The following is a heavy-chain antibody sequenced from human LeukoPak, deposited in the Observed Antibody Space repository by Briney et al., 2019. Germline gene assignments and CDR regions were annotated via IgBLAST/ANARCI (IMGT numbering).Heavy chain of an antibody. D-gene: IGHD4-17*01. Sequence: PGGSLRLSCAASGFTFRNYAMGWVRQAPGKGLECVPAISDDSSKTSYVDSVKGRFTLSTHYSTNNLSLQMTSLRAEDTAVYYCAKEGPDYGDYRSGDYFDFWGQGTLVTVSS. J-gene: IGHJ4*02. CDR2: ISDDSSKT. V-gene: IGHV3-23*01. CDR1: GFTFRNYA. CDR3: AKEGPDYGDYRSGDYFDF.